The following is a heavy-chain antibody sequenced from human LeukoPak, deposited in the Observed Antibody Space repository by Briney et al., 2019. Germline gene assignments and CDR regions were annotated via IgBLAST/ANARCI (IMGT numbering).Heavy chain of an antibody. CDR1: GFTFNSYA. V-gene: IGHV3-23*01. J-gene: IGHJ4*02. CDR2: VTDSGGST. Sequence: EPGGSMRLSCAASGFTFNSYAMSWVRQAAGEVLEWVSAVTDSGGSTYYADSVQGRFTISRDKSKNTVYLQMNSLRAEDTAVYFCAKGSAAARTYYFDNWGQGTLVTVSS. D-gene: IGHD6-6*01. CDR3: AKGSAAARTYYFDN.